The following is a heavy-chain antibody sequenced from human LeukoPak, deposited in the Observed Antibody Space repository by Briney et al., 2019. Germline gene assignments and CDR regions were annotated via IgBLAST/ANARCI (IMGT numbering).Heavy chain of an antibody. D-gene: IGHD2-2*01. J-gene: IGHJ5*02. V-gene: IGHV4-34*01. Sequence: SETLSLTCAVYGGSFSGYYSFSGYYWSWIRQPPGKGLEWIGEINHSGSTNYNPSLKSRVTISVDTSKNQFSLKLSSVTAADTAVYYCARVGYCSSTSCYATQPGKGDNWFDPWGQGTLVTVSS. CDR1: GGSFSGYYSFSGYY. CDR2: INHSGST. CDR3: ARVGYCSSTSCYATQPGKGDNWFDP.